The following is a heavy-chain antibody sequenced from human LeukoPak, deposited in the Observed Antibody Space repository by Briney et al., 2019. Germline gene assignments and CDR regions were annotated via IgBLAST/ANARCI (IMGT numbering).Heavy chain of an antibody. Sequence: SETLSLTCTVSGGSISGSSYYWGWIRQPPGKGLEWIGSIYYSGSTYYNPSLKSRVTISVDTSKNHFSLKLSSVTAADMAVYYCARGPTYYYGSGSRYYFDFWGQGTLVTVSS. CDR3: ARGPTYYYGSGSRYYFDF. V-gene: IGHV4-39*02. CDR2: IYYSGST. D-gene: IGHD3-10*01. J-gene: IGHJ4*02. CDR1: GGSISGSSYY.